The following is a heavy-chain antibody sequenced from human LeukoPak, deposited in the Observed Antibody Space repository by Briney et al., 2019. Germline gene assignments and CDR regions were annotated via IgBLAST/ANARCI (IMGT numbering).Heavy chain of an antibody. J-gene: IGHJ3*02. CDR3: TTGRGGVFYAFDI. CDR1: GFTFSNAW. D-gene: IGHD3-10*01. V-gene: IGHV3-15*01. Sequence: PGGSLRLTCAASGFTFSNAWMSWVRQAPGKGLEWVGRIKSKTDGGTTDYAAPVKGRFTISRDDSKNTLYLQMNSLKTEDTAVYYCTTGRGGVFYAFDIWGQGTMVTVSS. CDR2: IKSKTDGGTT.